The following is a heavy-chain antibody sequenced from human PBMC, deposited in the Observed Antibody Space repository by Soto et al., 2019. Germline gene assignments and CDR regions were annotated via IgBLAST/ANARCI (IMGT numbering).Heavy chain of an antibody. CDR2: IIPIFGTA. CDR3: VRGIGVWDCHGDFYI. CDR1: GGTFSSYA. Sequence: QVQLVQSGAEVKKPGSSVKVSCKASGGTFSSYAISWVRQAPGQGLEWMGGIIPIFGTANYAQKFQGRVTITAEDSTITAYMDLSRLGSEDTVVNYCVRGIGVWDCHGDFYIWGQGTIFTVSS. J-gene: IGHJ3*02. D-gene: IGHD2-21*02. V-gene: IGHV1-69*12.